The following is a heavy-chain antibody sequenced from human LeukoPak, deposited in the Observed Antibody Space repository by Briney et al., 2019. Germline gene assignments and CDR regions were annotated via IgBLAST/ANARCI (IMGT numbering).Heavy chain of an antibody. Sequence: GGSLRLSCAASGFTFSDYYMSWIRQAPGKGLEWVSYISSSGSTIYYADSVKGRFTIFRDNAKNSLYLQMNSLRAEDTAVYYCARESSSWSDYYYYYGMDVWGQGTTVTVSS. J-gene: IGHJ6*02. D-gene: IGHD6-13*01. CDR1: GFTFSDYY. V-gene: IGHV3-11*01. CDR2: ISSSGSTI. CDR3: ARESSSWSDYYYYYGMDV.